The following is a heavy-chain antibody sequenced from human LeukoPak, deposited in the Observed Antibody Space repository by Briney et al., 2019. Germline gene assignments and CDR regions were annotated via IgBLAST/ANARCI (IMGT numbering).Heavy chain of an antibody. CDR3: AKVKAAAGTRTFDY. CDR1: GFTFSSYA. D-gene: IGHD6-13*01. J-gene: IGHJ4*02. CDR2: ISYDGSNK. V-gene: IGHV3-30-3*01. Sequence: GGSLRLSCAAPGFTFSSYAMHWVRQAPGKGLEWVAVISYDGSNKYYADSVKGRFTISRDNSKNTLYLQMNSLRAEDTAVYYCAKVKAAAGTRTFDYWGQGTLSPSPQ.